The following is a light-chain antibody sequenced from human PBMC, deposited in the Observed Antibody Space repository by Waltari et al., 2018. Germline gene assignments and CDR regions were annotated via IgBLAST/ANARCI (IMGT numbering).Light chain of an antibody. CDR1: SLDVGGYDF. V-gene: IGLV2-14*01. CDR3: TSYTSRHTLV. Sequence: QSALTQPASVSGSPGQSLTISCTGSSLDVGGYDFCSWYRQHPGKAPKVVIFDVNNRPSGVSDRVSGSKSGNTASLTISGLQAEDEGDYYCTSYTSRHTLVFGGGTKVTVL. CDR2: DVN. J-gene: IGLJ1*01.